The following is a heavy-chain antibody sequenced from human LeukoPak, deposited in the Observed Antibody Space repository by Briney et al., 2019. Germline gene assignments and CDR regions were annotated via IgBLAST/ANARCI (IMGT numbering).Heavy chain of an antibody. CDR2: INHSGST. CDR3: ARDLGGNSFDY. CDR1: GGSFSAYY. D-gene: IGHD4-23*01. J-gene: IGHJ4*02. V-gene: IGHV4-34*01. Sequence: KPSETLSLTCAVYGGSFSAYYWSWICQPPGKGLEWIGEINHSGSTNYNPSLKSRVNISVDTSKNQFSLKLSSVTAADTAVYYCARDLGGNSFDYWGQGTLVTVSS.